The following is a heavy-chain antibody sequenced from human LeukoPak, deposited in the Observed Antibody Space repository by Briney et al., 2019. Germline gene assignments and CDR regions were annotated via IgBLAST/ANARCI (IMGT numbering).Heavy chain of an antibody. CDR3: ARGTWSSSIDY. Sequence: SQTLSLTCTVSGGSISSGYYYWSWIRQPPGKGLEYIGYIYYGGTYYNPSLKSRVTMSVDTSKNQFSLKLSSVTAADTAVYYCARGTWSSSIDYWGQGTLVTVSS. CDR2: IYYGGT. J-gene: IGHJ4*02. D-gene: IGHD6-6*01. CDR1: GGSISSGYYY. V-gene: IGHV4-30-4*01.